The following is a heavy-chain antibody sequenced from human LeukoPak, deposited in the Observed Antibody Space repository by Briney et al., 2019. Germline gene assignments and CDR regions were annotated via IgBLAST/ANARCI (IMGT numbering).Heavy chain of an antibody. J-gene: IGHJ5*02. V-gene: IGHV1-2*02. CDR3: ARRYNYGGNYEYFDP. Sequence: ASVKVSCKASGYTFTSYYMHWVRQAPGQGLEWMGWINPRSGGTDFAQKFQGRVTMTSDTSISTAYMELSSLRSDDTAVYYCARRYNYGGNYEYFDPWGQGTLVTVSS. CDR1: GYTFTSYY. CDR2: INPRSGGT. D-gene: IGHD4-23*01.